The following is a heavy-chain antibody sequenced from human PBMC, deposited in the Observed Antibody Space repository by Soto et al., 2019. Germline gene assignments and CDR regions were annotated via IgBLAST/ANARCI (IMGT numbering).Heavy chain of an antibody. CDR1: GGSINTHY. CDR2: FYTTGST. Sequence: QVQLQESGPGLVKPSETVSLTCTVSGGSINTHYWSWIRQPAGKGLEWIGRFYTTGSTNYNPSLRSRVTMSVDTSKNQLSLRLSSVTAADTAVYYCARDNYFDTSGYYPVFDCWGQGTLVTVSS. D-gene: IGHD3-22*01. V-gene: IGHV4-4*07. CDR3: ARDNYFDTSGYYPVFDC. J-gene: IGHJ4*02.